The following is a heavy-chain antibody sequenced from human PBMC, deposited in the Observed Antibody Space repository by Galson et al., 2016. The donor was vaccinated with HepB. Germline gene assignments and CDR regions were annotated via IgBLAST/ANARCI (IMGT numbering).Heavy chain of an antibody. Sequence: SCKASGYTFTEYFIYWVRQAPGQGLECMGWINPNSGGTNYAQKFQGWVTLTRVTSISTAYLELNRLKSDDTAVYFCATVSGGIPFMWGQGALVTVSS. D-gene: IGHD3-10*02. CDR2: INPNSGGT. J-gene: IGHJ4*02. V-gene: IGHV1-2*04. CDR1: GYTFTEYF. CDR3: ATVSGGIPFM.